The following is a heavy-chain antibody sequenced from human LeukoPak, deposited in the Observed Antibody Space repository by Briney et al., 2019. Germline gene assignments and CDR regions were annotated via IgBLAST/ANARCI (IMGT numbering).Heavy chain of an antibody. J-gene: IGHJ4*02. CDR1: GFTVSSNF. CDR2: LYTGGST. V-gene: IGHV3-53*01. D-gene: IGHD3-16*01. Sequence: PGGSLRLSCAASGFTVSSNFMSWFRQVPGKGLEWVSVLYTGGSTHYADSVKGRFTISRDILKNTVYLQMNSLRAEDTAVYYCVRVAPPLAMITIVDYWGQGTLVTVSS. CDR3: VRVAPPLAMITIVDY.